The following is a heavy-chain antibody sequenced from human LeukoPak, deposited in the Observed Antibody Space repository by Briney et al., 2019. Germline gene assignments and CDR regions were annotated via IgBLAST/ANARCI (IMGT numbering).Heavy chain of an antibody. CDR3: ARRKVRGVIIPFDAFDI. J-gene: IGHJ3*02. V-gene: IGHV4-59*08. Sequence: SETLSLTCTVSGGSISSYYWSWIRQPPGKGLEWIGYIYYSGSTNYNPSLKSRVTISVDTSKNQFSLKLSSVTAADTAVYYCARRKVRGVIIPFDAFDIWGQGTMVTVSS. D-gene: IGHD3-10*01. CDR2: IYYSGST. CDR1: GGSISSYY.